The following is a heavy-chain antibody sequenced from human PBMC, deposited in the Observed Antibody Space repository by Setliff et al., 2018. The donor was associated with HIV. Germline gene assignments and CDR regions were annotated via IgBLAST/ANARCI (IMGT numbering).Heavy chain of an antibody. CDR3: ARANSIKGYSYGPDAFDI. CDR2: IYYSGST. CDR1: TGSISRYY. J-gene: IGHJ3*02. D-gene: IGHD5-18*01. Sequence: SETLSLTCTFSTGSISRYYWNWIRQPPGKGLEWIGYIYYSGSTNYNPSLKSRVTISLDTSKNQFSLNLSSVTAADTVVYYCARANSIKGYSYGPDAFDIWGQGTMVTVSS. V-gene: IGHV4-59*01.